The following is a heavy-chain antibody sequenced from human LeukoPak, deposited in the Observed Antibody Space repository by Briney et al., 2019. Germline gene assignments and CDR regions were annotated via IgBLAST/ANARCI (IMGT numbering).Heavy chain of an antibody. V-gene: IGHV1-24*01. CDR3: ARLSWLYCSSTSCYGYYFDY. J-gene: IGHJ4*02. Sequence: ASVKVSCKVSGYTLTELSMHWVRQAPGKGLEWMGGFDPEDGETIYAQKFQGRVTMTEDTSTDTAYMELSSLRSEDTAVYYCARLSWLYCSSTSCYGYYFDYWGQGTLVTVSS. D-gene: IGHD2-2*01. CDR2: FDPEDGET. CDR1: GYTLTELS.